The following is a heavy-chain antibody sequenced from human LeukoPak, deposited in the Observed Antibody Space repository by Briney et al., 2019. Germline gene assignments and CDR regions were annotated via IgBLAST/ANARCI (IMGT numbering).Heavy chain of an antibody. J-gene: IGHJ3*02. CDR3: AKDILSEQWHDAFDI. D-gene: IGHD6-19*01. CDR1: GFIVDDYA. CDR2: ISGDGGST. Sequence: GGSLRLSCAASGFIVDDYAMYWVRQAPGKGLEWVSLISGDGGSTYYADSVKGRFTISRDNSKNSLFLRMNSLRTEDAALYYCAKDILSEQWHDAFDIWGQGTMVTVSS. V-gene: IGHV3-43*02.